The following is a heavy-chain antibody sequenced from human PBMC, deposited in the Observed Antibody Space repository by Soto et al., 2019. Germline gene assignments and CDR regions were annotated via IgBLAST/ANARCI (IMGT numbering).Heavy chain of an antibody. J-gene: IGHJ6*02. V-gene: IGHV4-4*02. CDR3: ARGKNSPHYYYYYGMDV. D-gene: IGHD6-13*01. CDR2: IYHSGST. Sequence: QVQLQESGPGLVKPSGTLSLTCAVSGGSISSSNWWSWVRQPPGKGLEWIGEIYHSGSTNYNPSLKSRVTISVDKSKHQCSLKLSSVTAADTAVYYCARGKNSPHYYYYYGMDVWGQGTTVTVSS. CDR1: GGSISSSNW.